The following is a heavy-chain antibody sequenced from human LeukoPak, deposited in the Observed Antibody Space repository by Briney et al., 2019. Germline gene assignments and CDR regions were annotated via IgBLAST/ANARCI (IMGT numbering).Heavy chain of an antibody. Sequence: GGSLRLSCAASGFTFANCGMSWVRQVPGKGLEWVSGITWNSGSTGYADFVKGRFTISRDNAKNSLYLQMDSLRAEDTAFYYCARGGILTGYFEDYWGQGTLVTVSS. CDR1: GFTFANCG. J-gene: IGHJ4*02. D-gene: IGHD3-9*01. CDR3: ARGGILTGYFEDY. V-gene: IGHV3-20*04. CDR2: ITWNSGST.